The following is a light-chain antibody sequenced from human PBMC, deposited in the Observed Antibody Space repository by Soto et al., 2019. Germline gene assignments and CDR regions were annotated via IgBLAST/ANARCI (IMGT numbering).Light chain of an antibody. V-gene: IGLV2-8*01. CDR1: SSDVGANNY. CDR2: GVN. CDR3: SSYAPNKV. Sequence: QSVLTQPPSASGSLGQSVTISCTGTSSDVGANNYVSWYQQHPGKAPKLIIYGVNKRPSGVPDRFSGSKSGNTASLTVSGLQAEDEDDYYCSSYAPNKVFGGGTKLTVL. J-gene: IGLJ3*02.